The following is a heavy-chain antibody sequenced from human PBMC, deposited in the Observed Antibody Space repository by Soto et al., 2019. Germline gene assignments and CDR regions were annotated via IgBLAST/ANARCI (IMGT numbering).Heavy chain of an antibody. J-gene: IGHJ4*02. CDR2: ISAHNGNT. D-gene: IGHD1-1*01. CDR3: AGGRYGDY. CDR1: GYAFTTYG. V-gene: IGHV1-18*01. Sequence: QVHLVQSGAEVKKPGASVKVSCQGSGYAFTTYGITWVRQAPGQGLEWMGWISAHNGNTNYAQKLQGRVTVTRDTSTSTAYMELRSLRYDDTGVYYCAGGRYGDYWGQGAVVTVSS.